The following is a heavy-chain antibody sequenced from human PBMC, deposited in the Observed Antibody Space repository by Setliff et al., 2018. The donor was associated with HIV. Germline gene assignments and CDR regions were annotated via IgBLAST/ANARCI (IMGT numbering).Heavy chain of an antibody. D-gene: IGHD4-17*01. J-gene: IGHJ6*03. Sequence: GGSLRLSCAASRFTFSSYAMSWVRQAPGKGLEWVSDISGSGGSTYYADSVKGRFTISRDNSKNTLYLQMNSLRVEDTAVYYCAREGTVRYGYYYYMDVWGKGTTVTVSS. CDR2: ISGSGGST. V-gene: IGHV3-23*01. CDR1: RFTFSSYA. CDR3: AREGTVRYGYYYYMDV.